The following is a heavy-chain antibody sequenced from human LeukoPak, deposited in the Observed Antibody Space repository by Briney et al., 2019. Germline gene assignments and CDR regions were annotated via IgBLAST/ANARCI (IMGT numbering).Heavy chain of an antibody. CDR1: GGSFNDYY. Sequence: SETLPLTCAVYGGSFNDYYWSWIRQPPGKGLEWIGEINHSGSTNCNPSLKSRVTISVDTSKNQFSLKLSSVTAADTAVYYCARRNSTYDSSGYYSHYFFDHWGQGTLVTVSS. V-gene: IGHV4-34*01. CDR3: ARRNSTYDSSGYYSHYFFDH. J-gene: IGHJ4*02. CDR2: INHSGST. D-gene: IGHD3-22*01.